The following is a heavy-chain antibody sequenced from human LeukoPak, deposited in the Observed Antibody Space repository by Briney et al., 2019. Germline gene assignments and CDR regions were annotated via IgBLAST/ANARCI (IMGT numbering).Heavy chain of an antibody. CDR2: ITTNGRST. Sequence: PGGSLRLSCAASGFTFSSYAMNWVRQAPGTGLEWVAVITTNGRSTSYADSVKGRFTISRDNSKNTLYLQMNNLRAEDTALYYCAREPAGYVDYWGQGILVTVSS. J-gene: IGHJ4*02. D-gene: IGHD6-13*01. CDR1: GFTFSSYA. CDR3: AREPAGYVDY. V-gene: IGHV3-23*01.